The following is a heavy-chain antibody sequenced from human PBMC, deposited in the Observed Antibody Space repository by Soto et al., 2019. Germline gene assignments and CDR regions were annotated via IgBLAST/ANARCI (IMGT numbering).Heavy chain of an antibody. D-gene: IGHD2-21*01. J-gene: IGHJ4*02. CDR2: ISVYNGDI. Sequence: QVQLVQSGTEVKKAGSAVKVSCKTSGYTFTTYGISWIRQAPGQGLEWIAWISVYNGDINYAQNVQGRVTMTTDTLTTTAYLELRSLRSDDTAVYYCARVYCGGDCFSGGDFDYWGQGTLVTVS. CDR3: ARVYCGGDCFSGGDFDY. CDR1: GYTFTTYG. V-gene: IGHV1-18*01.